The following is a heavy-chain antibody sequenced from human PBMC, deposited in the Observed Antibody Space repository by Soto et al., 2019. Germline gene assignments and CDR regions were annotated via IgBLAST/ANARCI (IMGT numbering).Heavy chain of an antibody. V-gene: IGHV5-10-1*01. D-gene: IGHD3-22*01. Sequence: GESLKISCKGSGYSFAGYWITWVRQKPGKGLEWMGRIDPSDSQTYYSPSFRGHVTISVTKSITTVFLQWSSLRASDTAMYYCARQIYDSDTGPNCQNYFDSWGQGTPVTVSS. CDR1: GYSFAGYW. J-gene: IGHJ4*02. CDR3: ARQIYDSDTGPNCQNYFDS. CDR2: IDPSDSQT.